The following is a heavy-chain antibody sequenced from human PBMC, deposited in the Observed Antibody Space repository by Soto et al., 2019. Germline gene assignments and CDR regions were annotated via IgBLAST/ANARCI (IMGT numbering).Heavy chain of an antibody. CDR2: ISPNSGGT. CDR1: GYTFTGYY. Sequence: GASVKVSCKASGYTFTGYYMHWVRQAPGQGLEWMGWISPNSGGTNYAQKFQGRVTMTRDTSISTAYMELSRLRSDDTAVYYCARVGYSSSWPYNWFDPWGQGTLVTVSS. J-gene: IGHJ5*02. CDR3: ARVGYSSSWPYNWFDP. D-gene: IGHD6-13*01. V-gene: IGHV1-2*02.